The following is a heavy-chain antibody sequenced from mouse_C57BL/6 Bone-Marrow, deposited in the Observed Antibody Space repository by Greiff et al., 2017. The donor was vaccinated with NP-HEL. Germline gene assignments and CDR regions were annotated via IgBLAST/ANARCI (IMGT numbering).Heavy chain of an antibody. CDR3: ARRIYYYGSSPYYFDY. D-gene: IGHD1-1*01. J-gene: IGHJ2*01. Sequence: LVESGAELARPGASVKLSCKASGYTFTSYGISWVKQRTGQGLEWIGEIYPRSGNTYYNEKFKGKATLTADKSSSTAYMELRSLTSEDSAVYFCARRIYYYGSSPYYFDYWGQGTTLTVSS. CDR2: IYPRSGNT. V-gene: IGHV1-81*01. CDR1: GYTFTSYG.